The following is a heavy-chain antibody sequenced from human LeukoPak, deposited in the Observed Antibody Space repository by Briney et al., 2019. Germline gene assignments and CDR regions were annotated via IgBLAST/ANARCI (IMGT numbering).Heavy chain of an antibody. CDR2: ISWDGGST. Sequence: PGGSLRLSCAASGFTFDDYAMHWVRHAPGKGLEWVSLISWDGGSTYYADSVKGRFTISRDNSKNSLYLQVNSLRAEDTALYYCAKASIAVAGVLDYWGQGTLVTVSS. CDR1: GFTFDDYA. J-gene: IGHJ4*02. D-gene: IGHD6-19*01. V-gene: IGHV3-43D*04. CDR3: AKASIAVAGVLDY.